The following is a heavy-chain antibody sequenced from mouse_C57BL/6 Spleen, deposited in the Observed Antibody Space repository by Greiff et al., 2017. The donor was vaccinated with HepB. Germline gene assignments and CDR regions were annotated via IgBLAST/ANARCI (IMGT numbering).Heavy chain of an antibody. CDR2: ISDGGSYT. J-gene: IGHJ3*01. D-gene: IGHD2-12*01. CDR1: GFTFSSYA. Sequence: EVMLVESGGGLVKPGGSLKLSCAASGFTFSSYAMSWVRQTPEKRLEWVATISDGGSYTYYPDNVKGRFTISRDNAKNNLYLQMSHLKSEDTAKYYCAREGYSCFAYWGKGTMVTVSA. CDR3: AREGYSCFAY. V-gene: IGHV5-4*03.